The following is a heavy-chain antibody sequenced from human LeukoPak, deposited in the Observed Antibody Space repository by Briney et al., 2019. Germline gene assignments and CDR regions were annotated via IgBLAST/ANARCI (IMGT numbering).Heavy chain of an antibody. J-gene: IGHJ4*02. CDR3: ARDGAGGGDY. D-gene: IGHD2-8*02. CDR1: DDSITMYY. V-gene: IGHV4-34*01. CDR2: INHSGST. Sequence: SETLSLACSVSDDSITMYYWSWIRQPPGKGLEWIGEINHSGSTNYNPSLKSRVTISVDTSKNQFSLKLSSVTAADTAVYYCARDGAGGGDYWGQGTLVTVSS.